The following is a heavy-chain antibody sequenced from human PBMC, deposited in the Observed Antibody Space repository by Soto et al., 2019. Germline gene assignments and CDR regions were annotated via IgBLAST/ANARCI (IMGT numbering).Heavy chain of an antibody. J-gene: IGHJ5*02. Sequence: QVQLQESGPGLVKPSQTLSLTCTVAGGSISSGGYYWTWIRQHPGMGLEWIGYVEYSGSTKYNPSLKSRVTISADTSKNQFSLKLRSVTVADTAVYYCAKDGPGARLLVNWFDPWGQGTLVTVSS. CDR1: GGSISSGGYY. V-gene: IGHV4-31*03. CDR3: AKDGPGARLLVNWFDP. CDR2: VEYSGST. D-gene: IGHD2-15*01.